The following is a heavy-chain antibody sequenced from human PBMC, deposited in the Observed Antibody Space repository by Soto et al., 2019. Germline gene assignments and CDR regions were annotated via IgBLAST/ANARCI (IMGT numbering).Heavy chain of an antibody. J-gene: IGHJ4*02. D-gene: IGHD6-13*01. CDR2: INAGNGNT. CDR1: GYTFTSYA. CDR3: ARDPIAEMLFDY. Sequence: ASVKVSCKASGYTFTSYAMHWVRQAPGQRLEWMGWINAGNGNTKYSQKFQGRVTITRDTSASTAYMELSSLRSEDTAVYYCARDPIAEMLFDYWGQGTLVTGSS. V-gene: IGHV1-3*01.